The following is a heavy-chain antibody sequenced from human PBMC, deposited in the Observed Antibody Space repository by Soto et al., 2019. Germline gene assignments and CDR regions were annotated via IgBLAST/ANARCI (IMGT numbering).Heavy chain of an antibody. D-gene: IGHD2-2*01. CDR3: ARMRPGYCSSTSCYAAKGRSYYYYYMDV. CDR1: GFSLSNARMG. Sequence: QVTLKESGPVLVKPTETLTLTCTVSGFSLSNARMGVSWIRQPPGKALEWLAHIFSNDEKSYSTSLKSRLTIAKDTSKSQVVLTMTNMDPVDTATYYCARMRPGYCSSTSCYAAKGRSYYYYYMDVWGKGTTVTVSS. J-gene: IGHJ6*03. V-gene: IGHV2-26*01. CDR2: IFSNDEK.